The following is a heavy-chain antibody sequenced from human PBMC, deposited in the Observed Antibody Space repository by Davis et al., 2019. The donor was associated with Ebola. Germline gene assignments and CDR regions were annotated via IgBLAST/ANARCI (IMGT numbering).Heavy chain of an antibody. V-gene: IGHV4-34*01. CDR1: GFSFRVYW. D-gene: IGHD2-8*02. Sequence: GSLRLSCAASGFSFRVYWMSWVRQAPGKGLEWIGEINHSGSTNYSPSLQRRVTISVDTSKNQFSLKLSSVTAADTAVYYCARWPVVYAIYYGMDVWGQGTTVTVSS. CDR3: ARWPVVYAIYYGMDV. J-gene: IGHJ6*02. CDR2: INHSGST.